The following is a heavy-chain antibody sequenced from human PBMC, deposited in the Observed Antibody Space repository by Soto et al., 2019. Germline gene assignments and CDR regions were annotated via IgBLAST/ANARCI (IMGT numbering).Heavy chain of an antibody. CDR3: GRIQLDTIMALEY. CDR1: GFTFDAYG. CDR2: VWSDGKLK. J-gene: IGHJ4*02. D-gene: IGHD5-18*01. Sequence: QVQMVESGGGVVQPGGSLRLSCAASGFTFDAYGFHWVRQAPGKGLQWVAVVWSDGKLKYYADSVKGRFTISRDSSKSALNLQMNSLRAGPTAVYYCGRIQLDTIMALEYWAQGTLVTVSS. V-gene: IGHV3-33*01.